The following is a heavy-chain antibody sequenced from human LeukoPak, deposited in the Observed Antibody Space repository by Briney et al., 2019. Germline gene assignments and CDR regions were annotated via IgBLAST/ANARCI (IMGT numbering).Heavy chain of an antibody. Sequence: SETLSLTCTVSGGSISSYYWSWIRQPPGKGLEWIGYIYYSGSTNYNPSLKSRVTISVDTSKNQFSLKLSSVTAADTAVYYCARAETYYDILTGYPEPNWFDPWGQGTLVTVSS. V-gene: IGHV4-59*01. J-gene: IGHJ5*02. CDR3: ARAETYYDILTGYPEPNWFDP. CDR2: IYYSGST. D-gene: IGHD3-9*01. CDR1: GGSISSYY.